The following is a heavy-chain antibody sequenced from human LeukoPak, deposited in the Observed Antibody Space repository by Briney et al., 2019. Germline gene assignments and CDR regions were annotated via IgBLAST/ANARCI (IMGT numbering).Heavy chain of an antibody. CDR3: VKEAYNSGTYYMDV. V-gene: IGHV3-23*01. CDR2: VSSSGFRT. D-gene: IGHD5-24*01. J-gene: IGHJ6*03. CDR1: GFTFNEYV. Sequence: PGGSLTLSCALSGFTFNEYVMSCVRQAPGGGVEWVSAVSSSGFRTYYADSVKGRFTISRDNFKNTLYLQLNSLRGEDTAVYYCVKEAYNSGTYYMDVWGKGTTVTVSS.